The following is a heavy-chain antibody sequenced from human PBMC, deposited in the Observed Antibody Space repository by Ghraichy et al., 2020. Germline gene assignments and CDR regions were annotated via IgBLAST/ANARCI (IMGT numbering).Heavy chain of an antibody. V-gene: IGHV3-23*01. CDR2: ISGSGGST. CDR3: AKEPLEKGWLLGLFDY. Sequence: GGSLRLSCAASGFTFSSYAMSWVRQAPGKGLEWVSAISGSGGSTYYADSVKGRFTISRDNSKNTLYLQMNSLRAEDTAVYYCAKEPLEKGWLLGLFDYWGQGTLVTVSS. D-gene: IGHD3-22*01. J-gene: IGHJ4*02. CDR1: GFTFSSYA.